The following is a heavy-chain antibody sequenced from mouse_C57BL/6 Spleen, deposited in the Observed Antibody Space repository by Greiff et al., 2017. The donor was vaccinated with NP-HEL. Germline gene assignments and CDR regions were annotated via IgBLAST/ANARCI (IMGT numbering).Heavy chain of an antibody. V-gene: IGHV5-4*01. Sequence: EVKLVESGGGLVKPGGSLKLSCAASGFTFSSYAMSWVRQTPEKRLEWVATISDGGSYTYYPDNVKGRFTISRDNAKNNLYLQMSHLKAEDTAMYYCAREGDYGRAWFADWGQGTLVTVSA. J-gene: IGHJ3*01. CDR2: ISDGGSYT. D-gene: IGHD2-4*01. CDR1: GFTFSSYA. CDR3: AREGDYGRAWFAD.